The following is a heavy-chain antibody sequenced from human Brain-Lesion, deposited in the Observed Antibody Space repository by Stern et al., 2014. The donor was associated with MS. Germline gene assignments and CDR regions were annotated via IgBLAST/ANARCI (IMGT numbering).Heavy chain of an antibody. CDR3: ARVYNTIYGIVTQRGSGMDV. D-gene: IGHD3-3*01. Sequence: EVQLVESGGGLVQPGGSLTISCTAAGFTFGNYWMTWVRQAPGTGLEWGGTIKADGTEQKYVDPVTGRFTISRDNARNSLYLQMNSLRVEDTALYYCARVYNTIYGIVTQRGSGMDVWGQGTTVIVSS. J-gene: IGHJ6*02. CDR2: IKADGTEQ. CDR1: GFTFGNYW. V-gene: IGHV3-7*01.